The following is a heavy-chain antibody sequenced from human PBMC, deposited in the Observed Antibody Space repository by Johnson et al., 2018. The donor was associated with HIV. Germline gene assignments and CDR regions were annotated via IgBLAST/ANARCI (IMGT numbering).Heavy chain of an antibody. Sequence: VQLVESGGGVVRPGGSLRLSCAAFGFTFDDYGLSWVRQAPGKGLEWVSGINWNGGSTGYADSVKGRFTISRDNAKNTLYLQMNSLKTEDTAVYYCTTYSIIHAFDIWGQGTMVTVSS. D-gene: IGHD6-13*01. CDR3: TTYSIIHAFDI. V-gene: IGHV3-20*04. CDR2: INWNGGST. J-gene: IGHJ3*02. CDR1: GFTFDDYG.